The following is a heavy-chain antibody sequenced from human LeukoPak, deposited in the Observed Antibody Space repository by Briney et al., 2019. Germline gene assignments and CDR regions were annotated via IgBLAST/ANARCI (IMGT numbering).Heavy chain of an antibody. V-gene: IGHV1-2*02. Sequence: ASVKVSCKASGYTPTDYYLHWVRQAPGQGLKWMGWINPNSGATHYAQSFQARVTMTRDTSIASSYMELTGLESDGTAVYYCARGRRILGGPESAGDFFDFWGQGSLVTVSS. CDR2: INPNSGAT. CDR1: GYTPTDYY. CDR3: ARGRRILGGPESAGDFFDF. J-gene: IGHJ4*01. D-gene: IGHD3-16*01.